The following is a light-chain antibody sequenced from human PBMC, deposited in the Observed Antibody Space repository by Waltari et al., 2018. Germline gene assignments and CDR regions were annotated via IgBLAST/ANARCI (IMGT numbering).Light chain of an antibody. V-gene: IGKV1-5*03. Sequence: DIHMTQAPSPLSASVGDRGTITCRANHRISNWLAWYQQKPGQAPKLLIYKASKLESGVPSRFSGSGSGTDFTLTISSLQPDDFASYYCQQYDNSRTFGQGTKVEI. CDR1: HRISNW. J-gene: IGKJ1*01. CDR2: KAS. CDR3: QQYDNSRT.